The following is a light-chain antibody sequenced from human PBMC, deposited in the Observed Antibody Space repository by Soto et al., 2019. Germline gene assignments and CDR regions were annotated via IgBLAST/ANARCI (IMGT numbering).Light chain of an antibody. CDR2: GAS. CDR3: QQYGSSPYT. J-gene: IGKJ2*01. Sequence: EIVLTQSPGTVSLSPGERATLSCRASQSVSRSYFAWYQQKPGQAPRLLIYGASSRATGVPDRFSGSGSGIDFTLNIRRLQPEDFAVYYCQQYGSSPYTFGQGTKLEIK. CDR1: QSVSRSY. V-gene: IGKV3-20*01.